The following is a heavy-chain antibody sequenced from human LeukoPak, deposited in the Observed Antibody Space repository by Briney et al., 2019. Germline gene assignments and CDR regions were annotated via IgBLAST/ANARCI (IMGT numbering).Heavy chain of an antibody. CDR3: ARVRGYCSGGSCYGDY. D-gene: IGHD2-15*01. Sequence: SETLSLTCTVSGDSISNSGHYWGWIRQPPGKGLEWIGSIYYSGSTYYNPSLKSRVTISVDTSKNQFSLKLSSVTAADTAVYYCARVRGYCSGGSCYGDYWGQGTLVTVSS. CDR2: IYYSGST. V-gene: IGHV4-39*07. J-gene: IGHJ4*02. CDR1: GDSISNSGHY.